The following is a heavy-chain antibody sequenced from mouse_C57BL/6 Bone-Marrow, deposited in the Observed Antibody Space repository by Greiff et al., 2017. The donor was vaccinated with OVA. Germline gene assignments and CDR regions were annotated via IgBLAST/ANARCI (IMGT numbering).Heavy chain of an antibody. V-gene: IGHV1-54*01. D-gene: IGHD1-1*01. CDR3: ARGTITTDWYFDV. CDR1: GYAFTNYL. J-gene: IGHJ1*03. Sequence: VQLQQSGAELVRPGTSVKVSCKASGYAFTNYLIEWVKQRPGQGLEWIGVINPGSGGTNYNEKFKGKATLTADKSSSTAYMQLSSLTSEDSAVYFCARGTITTDWYFDVWGTGTTVTVSS. CDR2: INPGSGGT.